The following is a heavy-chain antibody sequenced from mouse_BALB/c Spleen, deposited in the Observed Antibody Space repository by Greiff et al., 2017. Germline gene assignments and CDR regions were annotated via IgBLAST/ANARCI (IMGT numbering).Heavy chain of an antibody. CDR1: GFTFTDYY. J-gene: IGHJ3*01. CDR3: ARGGSSY. V-gene: IGHV7-3*02. Sequence: EGMLVESGGGLVQPGGSLRLSCATSGFTFTDYYMSWVRQPPGKALEWLGFIRNKANGYTTEYSASVKGRFTISRDNSQSILYLQMNTLRAEDSATYYCARGGSSYWGQGTLVTVSA. CDR2: IRNKANGYTT.